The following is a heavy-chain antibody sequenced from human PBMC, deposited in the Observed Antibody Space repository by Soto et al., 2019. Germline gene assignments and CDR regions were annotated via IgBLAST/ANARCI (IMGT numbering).Heavy chain of an antibody. CDR2: IYYSGST. D-gene: IGHD6-19*01. CDR3: ARRERGLYSSDSPVFDI. J-gene: IGHJ3*02. V-gene: IGHV4-39*01. Sequence: QLQLQESGPGLVKPSETLSLTCTVSAGSISSSSSYWDWIRQPPGKGLEWIGSIYYSGSTHYNPSLKSRVTISVDTSKNQFSLKLSSVTAADTAVYYCARRERGLYSSDSPVFDIWGQGTTVTVSS. CDR1: AGSISSSSSY.